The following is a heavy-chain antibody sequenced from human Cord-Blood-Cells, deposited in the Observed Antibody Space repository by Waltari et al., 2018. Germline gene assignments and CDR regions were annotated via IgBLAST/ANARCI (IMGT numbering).Heavy chain of an antibody. CDR1: GYTFTSYD. Sequence: QVQLVQSGAEVKKPAASVTVSCKASGYTFTSYDINWVRPEPGQGLEWMGWMNPNSGNTGYAQKFQGRVTMTRNTSISTAYMELSSLRSEDTAVYYCARGLFGYSSSYYFDYWGQGTLVTVSS. D-gene: IGHD6-6*01. V-gene: IGHV1-8*01. CDR2: MNPNSGNT. J-gene: IGHJ4*02. CDR3: ARGLFGYSSSYYFDY.